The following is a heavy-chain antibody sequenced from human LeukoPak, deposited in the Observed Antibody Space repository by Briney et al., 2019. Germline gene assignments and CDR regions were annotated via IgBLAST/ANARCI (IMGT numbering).Heavy chain of an antibody. J-gene: IGHJ4*02. CDR2: IKEDGSEA. Sequence: GGSLRLSCAASGLTISDHWMAWVRQAPGKGLEWVAGIKEDGSEAHYVDSVKGRFTISRDNAKNSLYLQMASLRAEDTATYYCAREWYEYGGDSGGYWGQGTLVTVSS. V-gene: IGHV3-7*01. CDR1: GLTISDHW. D-gene: IGHD2-21*02. CDR3: AREWYEYGGDSGGY.